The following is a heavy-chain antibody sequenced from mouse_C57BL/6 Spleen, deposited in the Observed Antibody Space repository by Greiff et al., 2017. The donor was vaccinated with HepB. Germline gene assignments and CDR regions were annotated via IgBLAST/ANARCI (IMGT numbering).Heavy chain of an antibody. CDR1: GYTFTDYN. J-gene: IGHJ2*01. CDR2: INPNNGGT. V-gene: IGHV1-22*01. Sequence: EVQLQQPGPELVKPGASVKMSCKASGYTFTDYNMHWVKQSHGKSLEWIGYINPNNGGTSYNQKFKGKATLTVNKSSSTAYMELRSLTSEDSAVYYCARLGYYGLDYWGQGTTLTVSS. D-gene: IGHD1-1*01. CDR3: ARLGYYGLDY.